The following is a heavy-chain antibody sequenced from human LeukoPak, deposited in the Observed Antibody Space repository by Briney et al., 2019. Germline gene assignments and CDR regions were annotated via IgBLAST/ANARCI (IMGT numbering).Heavy chain of an antibody. CDR1: GFTFDDYA. D-gene: IGHD6-13*01. CDR2: ISWNSGSI. V-gene: IGHV3-9*01. CDR3: AKDMLGFYSSSWYYFDY. Sequence: GRSLRLSCAASGFTFDDYAMHWVRQAAGKGLERVSGISWNSGSIGYADSVKGRFTISRDNAKNSLYLQMNSLRAEDTALYYCAKDMLGFYSSSWYYFDYWGQGTLVTVSS. J-gene: IGHJ4*02.